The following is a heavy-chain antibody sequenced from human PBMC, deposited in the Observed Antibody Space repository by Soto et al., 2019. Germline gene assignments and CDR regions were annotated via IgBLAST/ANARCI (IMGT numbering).Heavy chain of an antibody. CDR1: GDTITSFS. Sequence: PSETLSLTCTVSGDTITSFSWNWIRQSAGKGLEWIGRISTTGNTHYNPSLESRVTMSLDTSKNQFSLKLTSVTAADTAVYYCEGESGESWSCEAYWGQGTLVTVSS. CDR3: EGESGESWSCEAY. J-gene: IGHJ4*02. V-gene: IGHV4-4*07. CDR2: ISTTGNT. D-gene: IGHD1-26*01.